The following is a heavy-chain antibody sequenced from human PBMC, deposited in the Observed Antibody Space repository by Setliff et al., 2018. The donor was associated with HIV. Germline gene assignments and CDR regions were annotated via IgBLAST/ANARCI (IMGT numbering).Heavy chain of an antibody. D-gene: IGHD3-10*01. V-gene: IGHV1-69*01. CDR1: GGTFSSYA. J-gene: IGHJ6*03. CDR2: IIPVFRTA. CDR3: ARDGPLEGSYRYYYYYMDV. Sequence: VSCKASGGTFSSYAISWVRQAPGQGLEWMGGIIPVFRTANYAQKFQGRVTITADESTSTAYMELSSLRSEDTAVYYCARDGPLEGSYRYYYYYMDVWGKGTTVTVSS.